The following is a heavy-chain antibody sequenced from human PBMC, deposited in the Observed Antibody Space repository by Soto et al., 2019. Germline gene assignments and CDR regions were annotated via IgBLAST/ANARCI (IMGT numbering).Heavy chain of an antibody. CDR2: IYYSGST. J-gene: IGHJ3*02. CDR3: ARHIGITMVRGVLDAFDI. Sequence: PSETLSLTCTVSGGSISSSSYYWGWIRQPPGKGLEWIGSIYYSGSTYYNPSLKSRVTISVDTSKNQFSLKLSSVTAADTAVYYCARHIGITMVRGVLDAFDIWGQGTMVT. CDR1: GGSISSSSYY. V-gene: IGHV4-39*01. D-gene: IGHD3-10*01.